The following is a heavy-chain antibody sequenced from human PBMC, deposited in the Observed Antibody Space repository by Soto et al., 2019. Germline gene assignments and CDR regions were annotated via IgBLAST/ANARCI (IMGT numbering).Heavy chain of an antibody. D-gene: IGHD3-9*01. Sequence: EVQLVESGGGLVQPGRSLRLSCAASGFTFDDYAMHWVRQAPGKGLEWVSGISWNSGSIGYADSVKGRFTISRDNAKNSLYLQMNRLRAEDTALYYCAKGGGHVLRYFESWGGVSDYYYGMDVWGQGTTVTVSS. CDR2: ISWNSGSI. CDR3: AKGGGHVLRYFESWGGVSDYYYGMDV. CDR1: GFTFDDYA. J-gene: IGHJ6*02. V-gene: IGHV3-9*01.